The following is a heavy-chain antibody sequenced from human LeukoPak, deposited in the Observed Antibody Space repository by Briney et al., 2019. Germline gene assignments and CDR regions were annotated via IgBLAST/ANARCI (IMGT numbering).Heavy chain of an antibody. CDR2: ISSSSSSYI. CDR3: ARGRTVVTYFDY. J-gene: IGHJ4*02. Sequence: GGSLRLSCAASGFTFSSYSMNWVRQAPGKGLEWVSSISSSSSSYIYYADSVKGRFTISRDNAKNSLYLQMNSLRAEDTAVYYCARGRTVVTYFDYWGQGTLVTVSS. V-gene: IGHV3-21*01. D-gene: IGHD4-23*01. CDR1: GFTFSSYS.